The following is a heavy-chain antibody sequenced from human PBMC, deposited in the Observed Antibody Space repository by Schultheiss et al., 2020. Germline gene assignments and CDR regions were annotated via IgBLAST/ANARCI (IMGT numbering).Heavy chain of an antibody. V-gene: IGHV4-59*12. Sequence: SETLSLTCTVSGGSISSYYWSWIRQPPGKGLEWIGYIYYSGSTYYNPSLKSRVTISVDTSKNQFSLRLSSVTAADTAVYYCARGPWAIVVVPAAHQNWFDPWGQGTLVTVSS. CDR1: GGSISSYY. D-gene: IGHD2-2*01. CDR2: IYYSGST. J-gene: IGHJ5*02. CDR3: ARGPWAIVVVPAAHQNWFDP.